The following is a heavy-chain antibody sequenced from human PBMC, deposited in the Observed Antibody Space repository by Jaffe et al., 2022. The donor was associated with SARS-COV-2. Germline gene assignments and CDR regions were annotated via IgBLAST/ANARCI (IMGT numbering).Heavy chain of an antibody. Sequence: QVQLQESGPGLVKPSQTLSLTCTVSGGSISSGGYYWSWIRQHPGKGLEWIGYIYYSGSTYYNPSLKSRVTISVDTSKNQFSLKLSSVTAADTAVYYCARVWGDYDSSGYYYSWFDPWGQGTLVTVSS. CDR3: ARVWGDYDSSGYYYSWFDP. J-gene: IGHJ5*02. V-gene: IGHV4-31*03. D-gene: IGHD3-22*01. CDR1: GGSISSGGYY. CDR2: IYYSGST.